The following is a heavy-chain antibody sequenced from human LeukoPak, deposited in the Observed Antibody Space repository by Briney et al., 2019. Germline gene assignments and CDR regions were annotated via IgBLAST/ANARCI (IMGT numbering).Heavy chain of an antibody. V-gene: IGHV1-18*01. D-gene: IGHD1-26*01. CDR1: GYTFTSYG. CDR3: ARDGRFAAYEPDY. J-gene: IGHJ4*02. CDR2: ISAYNGNT. Sequence: ASVKVSCKASGYTFTSYGISWVRQAPGQGLEWMGWISAYNGNTNYAQKLQGRVTMTTDTSTSTAHMELRSLRYDDTAVYYCARDGRFAAYEPDYWGQGALVTVSS.